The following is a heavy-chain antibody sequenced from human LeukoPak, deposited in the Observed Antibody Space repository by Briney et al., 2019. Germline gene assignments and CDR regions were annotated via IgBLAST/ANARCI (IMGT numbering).Heavy chain of an antibody. CDR3: ARVEQQLVDI. J-gene: IGHJ4*02. Sequence: GGSLRLSCEASGFTFSTYRMNWVRQAPGKGLEWVSSITRSSGYMYYADSLKGRFTISRDNAKNSLYLQMNSLRAEDTAVYYCARVEQQLVDIWGQGTLVTVSS. V-gene: IGHV3-21*01. CDR1: GFTFSTYR. D-gene: IGHD6-13*01. CDR2: ITRSSGYM.